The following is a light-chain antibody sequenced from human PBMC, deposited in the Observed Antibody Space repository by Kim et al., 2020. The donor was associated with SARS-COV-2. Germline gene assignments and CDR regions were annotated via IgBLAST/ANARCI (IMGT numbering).Light chain of an antibody. CDR3: AAWDDSLNGPV. Sequence: GQRVTISWSGSRSNIGSNTVNWYQQLPGTAPKLLIYSNNRRPSGVPDRFSGSKSGTSASLAISGLQSEDEADYYCAAWDDSLNGPVFGGGTQLTVL. J-gene: IGLJ2*01. CDR2: SNN. CDR1: RSNIGSNT. V-gene: IGLV1-44*01.